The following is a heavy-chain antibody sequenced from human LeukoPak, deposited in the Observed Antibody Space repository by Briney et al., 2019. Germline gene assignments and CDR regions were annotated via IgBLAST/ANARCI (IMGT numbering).Heavy chain of an antibody. CDR1: GGSFSGYY. CDR2: INHSGST. D-gene: IGHD1-26*01. V-gene: IGHV4-34*01. CDR3: ARAQIKWRVYYYYYMDV. J-gene: IGHJ6*03. Sequence: SETLSLTFAVYGGSFSGYYWSWIRQPPGKGLEWIGEINHSGSTNYNPSLKSRVTISVDTSKDQFSLKLSSVTAADTAVYYCARAQIKWRVYYYYYMDVWGKGTTVTVSS.